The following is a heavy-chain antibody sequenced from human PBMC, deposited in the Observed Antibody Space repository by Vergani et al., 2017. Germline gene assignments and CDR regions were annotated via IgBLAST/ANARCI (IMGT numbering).Heavy chain of an antibody. Sequence: EVQLVESGGGLVQPGGSLRLSCAASGFTFSSYWMHWVRQAPGKGLVWVSRINSDGSSTSYADSVKGRFTISRDNAKNTLYLQMNSLRAEDTAVYYCARDRGRYYYDSSCYGWGQGTLVTVSS. CDR1: GFTFSSYW. V-gene: IGHV3-74*01. CDR2: INSDGSST. CDR3: ARDRGRYYYDSSCYG. D-gene: IGHD3-22*01. J-gene: IGHJ4*02.